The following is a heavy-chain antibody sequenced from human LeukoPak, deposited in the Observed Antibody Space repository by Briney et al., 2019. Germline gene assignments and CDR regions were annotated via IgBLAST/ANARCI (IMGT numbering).Heavy chain of an antibody. CDR1: GFTFRSYN. CDR2: ISTDSSYI. J-gene: IGHJ4*02. CDR3: ESLGSGWYLNY. Sequence: GGSLRLSCAASGFTFRSYNMNWVRQAPGKGLEWVSFISTDSSYIYYADSVKGRFTISRDSARNSLSLHMNRLRGEDTAVYYCESLGSGWYLNYWGQGTLVTVSS. D-gene: IGHD6-19*01. V-gene: IGHV3-21*01.